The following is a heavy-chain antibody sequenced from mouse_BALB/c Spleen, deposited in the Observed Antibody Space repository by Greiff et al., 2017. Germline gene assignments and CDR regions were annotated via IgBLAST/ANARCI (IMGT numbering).Heavy chain of an antibody. Sequence: VQLQQSGAELAKPGASVKMSCKASGYTFTSYWMHWVKQRPGQGLEWIGYINPSTGYTEYNQKFKDKATLTADKSSSTAYMQLSSLTSEDSAVYYCARYTTATYSYAMDYWGQGTSVTVSS. CDR2: INPSTGYT. J-gene: IGHJ4*01. CDR1: GYTFTSYW. D-gene: IGHD1-2*01. V-gene: IGHV1-7*01. CDR3: ARYTTATYSYAMDY.